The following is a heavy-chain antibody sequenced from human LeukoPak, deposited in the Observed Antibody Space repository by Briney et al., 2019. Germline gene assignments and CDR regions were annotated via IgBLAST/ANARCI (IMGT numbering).Heavy chain of an antibody. CDR1: GFTFSSYS. Sequence: GGSLRLSCAASGFTFSSYSMNWVLQAPGKGLEWVSYISSSSSTIYYADSVKGRFTISRDNAKNSLYLQMNSLRAEDTAVYYCARDLMITFGGVIAWGQGTLVTVSS. CDR3: ARDLMITFGGVIA. D-gene: IGHD3-16*02. CDR2: ISSSSSTI. V-gene: IGHV3-48*01. J-gene: IGHJ4*02.